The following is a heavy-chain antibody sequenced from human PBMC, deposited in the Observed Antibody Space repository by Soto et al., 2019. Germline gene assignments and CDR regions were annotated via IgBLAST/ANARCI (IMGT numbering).Heavy chain of an antibody. J-gene: IGHJ6*03. V-gene: IGHV4-59*08. Sequence: SETLSLTCTVSGGSISSYYWSWIRQPPGKGLEWIGYIYYSGSTNYNPSLKSRVTISVDTSKNQFSLKLSSVTAADTAVYYCARLRIAAADYYYYYMDVWGKGTTVTVSS. CDR2: IYYSGST. D-gene: IGHD6-13*01. CDR3: ARLRIAAADYYYYYMDV. CDR1: GGSISSYY.